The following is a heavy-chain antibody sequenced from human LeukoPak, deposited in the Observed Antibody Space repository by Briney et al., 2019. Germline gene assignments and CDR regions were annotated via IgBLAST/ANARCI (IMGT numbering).Heavy chain of an antibody. CDR3: ARGITILNWFDP. V-gene: IGHV4-61*02. Sequence: SETMSLTCTVSGGSIGSGSSYWSWIRQPAGKGLEWIGRIYTSGSTNYNPSLKSQVTISVDTSKNQYSPKLSSVTAADTAVYYCARGITILNWFDPWGQGTLVTVSS. CDR1: GGSIGSGSSY. CDR2: IYTSGST. D-gene: IGHD3-9*01. J-gene: IGHJ5*02.